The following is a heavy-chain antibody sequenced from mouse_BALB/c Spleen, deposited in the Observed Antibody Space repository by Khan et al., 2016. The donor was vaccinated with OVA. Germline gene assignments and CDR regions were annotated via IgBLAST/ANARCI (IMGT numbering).Heavy chain of an antibody. V-gene: IGHV2-3*01. CDR2: IWGDGST. CDR3: AKFTPDYYSMDY. Sequence: VELVESGPGLVAPSQSLSITCTVSGFSLSSNGVSWVHQPPGKGLEWLGVIWGDGSTNYHSTLKSRLIISKDNSKSQVFLKLNSLQTDDTATYYCAKFTPDYYSMDYWGQGTSVTVSS. D-gene: IGHD1-1*01. CDR1: GFSLSSNG. J-gene: IGHJ4*01.